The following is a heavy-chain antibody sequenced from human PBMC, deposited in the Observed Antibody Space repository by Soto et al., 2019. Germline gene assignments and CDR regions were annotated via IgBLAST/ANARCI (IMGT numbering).Heavy chain of an antibody. CDR1: GFSLTSRPVG. J-gene: IGHJ4*02. V-gene: IGHV2-5*02. CDR3: ARSRDYNCAWDAGCFDY. CDR2: IYWDDDK. Sequence: QITLKESGPALVKSTQTLTLTCTLSGFSLTSRPVGVGWIHQAPGKTLEWLAFIYWDDDKRYSPSLKSRLTITKDRANSHVVRTRANMDPVDTATYFCARSRDYNCAWDAGCFDYWGQGSLVTVSS. D-gene: IGHD3-10*01.